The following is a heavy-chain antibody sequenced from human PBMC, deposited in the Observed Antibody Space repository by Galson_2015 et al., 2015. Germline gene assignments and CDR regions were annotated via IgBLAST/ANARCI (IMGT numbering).Heavy chain of an antibody. D-gene: IGHD1-26*01. CDR1: GFSLSTSGMC. CDR3: ARMGCGSYRVDY. Sequence: PALVKPTQTPTLTCTFSGFSLSTSGMCVSWIRQPPGKALEWLALIDWDDDKYYTTSLKTRRTISKDTSENPVVLTMTNMDPVDTATYYCARMGCGSYRVDYWGQGTLVTVSS. V-gene: IGHV2-70*01. CDR2: IDWDDDK. J-gene: IGHJ4*02.